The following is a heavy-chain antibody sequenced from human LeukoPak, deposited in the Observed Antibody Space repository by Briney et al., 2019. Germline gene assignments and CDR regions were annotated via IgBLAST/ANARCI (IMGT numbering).Heavy chain of an antibody. CDR1: GFTFDDYA. J-gene: IGHJ4*02. CDR3: AKDISSSGWSYYFDY. D-gene: IGHD6-19*01. CDR2: ISGDGGST. V-gene: IGHV3-43*02. Sequence: GGSLRLSCAASGFTFDDYAMHWVRQVPGKGLEWVSLISGDGGSTYYADSVKGRFTISRDNSKNSLYLQMNSLRTEDTALYYCAKDISSSGWSYYFDYWGQGALVTVSS.